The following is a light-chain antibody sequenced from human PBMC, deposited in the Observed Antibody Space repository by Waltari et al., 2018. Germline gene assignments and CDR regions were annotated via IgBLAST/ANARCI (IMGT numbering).Light chain of an antibody. CDR1: SSAVGGYNY. J-gene: IGLJ3*02. V-gene: IGLV2-11*01. CDR2: DVS. Sequence: QSALTQPRSVSGSPGQSVTIPCTGTSSAVGGYNYVSWFQQHPGKAPKLMIHDVSKRPSGVPDRFSGSKSGNTASLTISGLQADDETDYYCCSYAGRYTWVFGGGTKLTVL. CDR3: CSYAGRYTWV.